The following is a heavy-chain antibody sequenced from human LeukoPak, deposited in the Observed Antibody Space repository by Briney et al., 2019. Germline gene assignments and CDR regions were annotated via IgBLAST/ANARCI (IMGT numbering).Heavy chain of an antibody. CDR2: ISPIFGTA. V-gene: IGHV1-69*05. Sequence: SVKVSCKASGGTFSSYAISWVRQAPGQGIEWVGRISPIFGTANYAQKFQGRVTITTDESTSTAYMELSSLRSEDTAVYYCARAMTTAFSSATYYMDVWGKGTTVTVSS. CDR3: ARAMTTAFSSATYYMDV. J-gene: IGHJ6*03. D-gene: IGHD4-11*01. CDR1: GGTFSSYA.